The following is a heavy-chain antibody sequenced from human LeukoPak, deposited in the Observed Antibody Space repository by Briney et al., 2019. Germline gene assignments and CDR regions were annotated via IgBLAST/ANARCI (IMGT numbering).Heavy chain of an antibody. CDR2: LSGGATRT. Sequence: GGSLRLSCAASGFTFSNYAMSWVHQAPGNGLDWVSTLSGGATRTYYADSVKGRFTNSRDNSKNTLYLQMNSLRAEDTAVYFCAKVYSSSWYYFDYWGQGTLVTVSS. V-gene: IGHV3-23*01. CDR3: AKVYSSSWYYFDY. CDR1: GFTFSNYA. D-gene: IGHD6-13*01. J-gene: IGHJ4*02.